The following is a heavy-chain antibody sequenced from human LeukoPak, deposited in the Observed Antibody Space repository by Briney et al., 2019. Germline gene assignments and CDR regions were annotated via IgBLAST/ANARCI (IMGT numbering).Heavy chain of an antibody. CDR2: ISGSGGST. D-gene: IGHD5-12*01. V-gene: IGHV3-23*01. CDR3: AKDSGYDSSYYYYMDV. J-gene: IGHJ6*03. CDR1: GFTFSSYA. Sequence: GGSLRFSFAASGFTFSSYAMSWVRQAPGKGQEWVSAISGSGGSTYYADSVKGRFTISRDNSKNTLYLQMNSLRAEDTAVYYCAKDSGYDSSYYYYMDVWGKGTTVTVSS.